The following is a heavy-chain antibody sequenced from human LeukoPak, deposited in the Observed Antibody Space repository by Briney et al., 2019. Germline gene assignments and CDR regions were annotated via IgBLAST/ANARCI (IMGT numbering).Heavy chain of an antibody. CDR2: ISSSGSTI. D-gene: IGHD2-15*01. V-gene: IGHV3-48*03. CDR1: GLTFSSYE. Sequence: GGSLRLSCAASGLTFSSYEMNWVRQAPGKGLEWVSYISSSGSTIYYADSVKGRFTISRDNAKNSLYLQMNSPRAEDTAVYYCARGYCSGGSCYSENDAFDIWGQGTMVTVSS. J-gene: IGHJ3*02. CDR3: ARGYCSGGSCYSENDAFDI.